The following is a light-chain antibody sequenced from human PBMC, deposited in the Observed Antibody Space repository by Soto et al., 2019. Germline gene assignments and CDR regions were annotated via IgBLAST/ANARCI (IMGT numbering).Light chain of an antibody. CDR3: QQYGSSPWT. CDR2: GAL. V-gene: IGKV3-20*01. CDR1: QRVTNSY. J-gene: IGKJ1*01. Sequence: ETVLTQSPVTLSLSPGERATLSCWASQRVTNSYLAWYQQKPGQAPRLLIYGALSRATDIPDRFSGSGSGTDFTLTISRLEPEDFAVYYCQQYGSSPWTFGQGTKVEIK.